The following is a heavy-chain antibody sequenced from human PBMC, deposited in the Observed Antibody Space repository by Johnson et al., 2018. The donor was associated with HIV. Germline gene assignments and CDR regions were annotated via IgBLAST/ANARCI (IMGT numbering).Heavy chain of an antibody. CDR3: APAGPDAFDT. CDR1: GFTFNSYA. V-gene: IGHV3-NL1*01. J-gene: IGHJ3*02. D-gene: IGHD6-13*01. Sequence: QVQLVESGGGVVQPGRSLRLSCTASGFTFNSYAMGWVRQAPGKGLEWVSVIYSGGSTYYADSVKGRFTISRDNSKNTLYLQMNSLSAEDTAVYYCAPAGPDAFDTWGQGTMVIVSS. CDR2: IYSGGST.